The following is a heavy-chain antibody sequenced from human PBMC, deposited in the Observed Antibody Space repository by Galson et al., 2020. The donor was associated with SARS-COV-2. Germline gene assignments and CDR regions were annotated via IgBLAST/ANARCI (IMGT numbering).Heavy chain of an antibody. CDR2: INPNSGGK. V-gene: IGHV1-2*04. CDR1: GYTFTGYY. D-gene: IGHD3-10*01. CDR3: AREGFLNGSRDYYYGMDV. J-gene: IGHJ6*02. Sequence: ASVKVSCKASGYTFTGYYMHWVRQAPGQGLEWMGWINPNSGGKNYAQKFQGWVTMTRDTSISTAYMELSRLRSDDTAVYYCAREGFLNGSRDYYYGMDVWGQGTTVTVSS.